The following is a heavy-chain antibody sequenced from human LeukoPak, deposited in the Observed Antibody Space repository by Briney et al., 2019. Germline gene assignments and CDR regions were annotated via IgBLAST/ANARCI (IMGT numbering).Heavy chain of an antibody. D-gene: IGHD4-17*01. CDR2: ISSSSSYI. CDR3: ALGDYGAPFDY. J-gene: IGHJ4*02. V-gene: IGHV3-21*01. Sequence: KPGGSLSLSCAASGFTFSSYSMNWVRQAPGKGLEWVSSISSSSSYIYYADSVKGRFTISRDNAKNSLYLQMNSLRAEDTAVYYCALGDYGAPFDYWGQGTLVTVSS. CDR1: GFTFSSYS.